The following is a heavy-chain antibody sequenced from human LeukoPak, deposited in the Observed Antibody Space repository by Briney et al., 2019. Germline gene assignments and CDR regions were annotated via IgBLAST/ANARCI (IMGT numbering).Heavy chain of an antibody. CDR1: GYTLTAYY. CDR3: ARALRTVSGLDV. J-gene: IGHJ6*02. V-gene: IGHV1-2*02. Sequence: GASVKVSCKASGYTLTAYYIHWVRQAPGQGLEWMGWMNPHSGGTNYAQNFRARVSMTTDTSINTAYLELTGLTSDDTALYYCARALRTVSGLDVWGQGTTVTVSS. CDR2: MNPHSGGT.